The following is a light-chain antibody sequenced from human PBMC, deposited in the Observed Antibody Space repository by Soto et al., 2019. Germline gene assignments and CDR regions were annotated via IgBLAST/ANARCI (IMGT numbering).Light chain of an antibody. CDR3: AAWDDSLNGYV. Sequence: QSLLTQPLSASGTPGQRFPISSSARISNIGSNTVNWYQQLPGTAPKLLIYSNNQRPSGVPDRFSGSKSGTSASLAMSGLQSEDEADYYCAAWDDSLNGYVFGTGTKVTVL. V-gene: IGLV1-44*01. CDR2: SNN. J-gene: IGLJ1*01. CDR1: ISNIGSNT.